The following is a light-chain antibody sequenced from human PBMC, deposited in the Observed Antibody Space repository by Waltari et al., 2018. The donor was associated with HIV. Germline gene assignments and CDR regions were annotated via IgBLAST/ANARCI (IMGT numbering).Light chain of an antibody. Sequence: QSALTQPASVSGFPGQTINISCTGISTDSRFYQHVSWYQQHPVSVPRFIIYDIDSRPSGISDHFSGSRSGDSASLTISGLQSGDEAHYFCASNRLDSTLVFGGGTKLTIL. CDR3: ASNRLDSTLV. CDR1: STDSRFYQH. V-gene: IGLV2-14*03. CDR2: DID. J-gene: IGLJ2*01.